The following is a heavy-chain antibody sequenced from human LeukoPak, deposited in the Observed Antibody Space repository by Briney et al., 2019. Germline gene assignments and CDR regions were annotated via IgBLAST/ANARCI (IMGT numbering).Heavy chain of an antibody. D-gene: IGHD2-15*01. CDR1: GFTFSSYA. V-gene: IGHV3-23*01. J-gene: IGHJ4*02. Sequence: GGSLRLPCAASGFTFSSYAMSWVRQAPGKGLEWVSAISGSGGSTYYADSVKRRFTISRDNSKNTLYLQMNSLRAEDTAVYYCAKDPPPRSGGQRYCDEWGQGTLVTVSS. CDR2: ISGSGGST. CDR3: AKDPPPRSGGQRYCDE.